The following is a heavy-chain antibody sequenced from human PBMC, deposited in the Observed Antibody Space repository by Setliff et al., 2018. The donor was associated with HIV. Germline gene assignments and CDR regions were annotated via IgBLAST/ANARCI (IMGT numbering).Heavy chain of an antibody. D-gene: IGHD3-22*01. J-gene: IGHJ5*02. CDR2: FYHSTT. CDR3: ARGGKVISDNWFDP. Sequence: SETLSLTCVVSGYSISSGYYWGWIRQPPGTGLEWIGSFYHSTTYYNPSLKSRVTISVDTSKNRFSLKLTSVTAADTAVYYCARGGKVISDNWFDPWGQGTLVTVSS. CDR1: GYSISSGYY. V-gene: IGHV4-38-2*01.